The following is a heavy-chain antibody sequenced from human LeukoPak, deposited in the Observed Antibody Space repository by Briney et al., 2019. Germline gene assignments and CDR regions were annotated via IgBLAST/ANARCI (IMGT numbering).Heavy chain of an antibody. Sequence: SETLSLTCTVSGGSISSGDYYWSWIRQPPGKGLEWVGYIYYSGSTYYNPSLKSRVTISVDTSKNQFSLKLSSVTAADTAVYYCARDSRDSSSWNIWFDPWGQGTLVTVSS. CDR1: GGSISSGDYY. J-gene: IGHJ5*02. D-gene: IGHD6-13*01. CDR3: ARDSRDSSSWNIWFDP. CDR2: IYYSGST. V-gene: IGHV4-30-4*08.